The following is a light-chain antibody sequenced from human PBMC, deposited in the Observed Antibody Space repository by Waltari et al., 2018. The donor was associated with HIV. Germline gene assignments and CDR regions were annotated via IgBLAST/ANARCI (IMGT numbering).Light chain of an antibody. CDR2: SLS. CDR3: LQRVHFPFT. Sequence: EIVMTQTPLSLAVTPGEPASMSCRASQSLLESDEGYTHLDWYLQKPGQPPQLLIYSLSSRASGVSHRFSGSGSDTDFTLKISRVEAEDVGVYYCLQRVHFPFTFGPGTKVDIK. J-gene: IGKJ3*01. CDR1: QSLLESDEGYTH. V-gene: IGKV2-40*01.